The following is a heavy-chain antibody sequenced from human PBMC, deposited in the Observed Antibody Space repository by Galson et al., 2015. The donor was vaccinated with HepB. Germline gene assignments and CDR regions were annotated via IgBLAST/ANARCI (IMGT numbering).Heavy chain of an antibody. D-gene: IGHD5-18*01. V-gene: IGHV1-3*01. CDR3: ARDGGTQLWLYYFDN. CDR1: GYIFTSHA. Sequence: SVKVSCKASGYIFTSHAIHWVRQAPGQRIEWMGWIDADNGNTKYSQKFQGRVTITRDTSASIVYMDLSSLTSEDTAVYYCARDGGTQLWLYYFDNWGQGTLVTVSS. CDR2: IDADNGNT. J-gene: IGHJ4*02.